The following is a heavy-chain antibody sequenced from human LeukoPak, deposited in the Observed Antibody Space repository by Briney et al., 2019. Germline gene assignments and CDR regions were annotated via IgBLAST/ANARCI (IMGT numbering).Heavy chain of an antibody. Sequence: PSETLSLTCAAYGGSFSGYYWSWIRQPPGKGLEWIGEINHSGSTNYNPSLKSRVTISVDTSKNQFSLKLSSVTAADTAVYYCHGRKLAVAPYYYYGMDVWGQGTTVTVSS. V-gene: IGHV4-34*01. D-gene: IGHD6-19*01. CDR2: INHSGST. J-gene: IGHJ6*02. CDR1: GGSFSGYY. CDR3: HGRKLAVAPYYYYGMDV.